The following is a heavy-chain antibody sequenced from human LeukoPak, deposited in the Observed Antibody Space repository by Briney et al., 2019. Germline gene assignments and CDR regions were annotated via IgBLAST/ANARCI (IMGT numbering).Heavy chain of an antibody. Sequence: GESLMISCAASGFTFTSFSFNWVRQAPGKGLEWVSSINTVATYIYYADSVRGRFTISRDNAKNSVYLQMDSLRAEDTGVYYCARLRRNGDTGGFYYYYDYWGQGTLVTVSS. V-gene: IGHV3-21*01. CDR2: INTVATYI. J-gene: IGHJ4*02. CDR1: GFTFTSFS. D-gene: IGHD2-8*02. CDR3: ARLRRNGDTGGFYYYYDY.